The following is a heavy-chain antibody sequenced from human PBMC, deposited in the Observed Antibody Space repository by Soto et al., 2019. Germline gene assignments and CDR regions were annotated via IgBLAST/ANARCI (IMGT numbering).Heavy chain of an antibody. J-gene: IGHJ4*02. CDR1: GFTFSSYG. CDR3: AKDSWYSSGWPPLFDY. D-gene: IGHD6-19*01. V-gene: IGHV3-30*18. Sequence: GGSLRLSCAASGFTFSSYGMHWVRQAPGKGLEWVAVISYDGSNKYYADSVKGRFTISRDNSKNTLYLQMNSLRAEDTAVYYCAKDSWYSSGWPPLFDYWGQGTLVTVSS. CDR2: ISYDGSNK.